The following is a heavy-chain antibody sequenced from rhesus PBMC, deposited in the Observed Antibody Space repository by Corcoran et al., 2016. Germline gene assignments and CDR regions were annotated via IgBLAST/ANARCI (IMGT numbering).Heavy chain of an antibody. CDR3: AREWGFDY. CDR2: IGANSGST. CDR1: GYSISSGYG. J-gene: IGHJ4*01. D-gene: IGHD7-45*01. V-gene: IGHV4-127*01. Sequence: QVQLQESGPGLVKPSETLSLTCAVSGYSISSGYGWSWIRQPPGKGLDWIGYIGANSGSTNYNPSLKSRCTLSKDTSKNQFSLTLSSVTAADTAVCYCAREWGFDYWGQVVLVTVSS.